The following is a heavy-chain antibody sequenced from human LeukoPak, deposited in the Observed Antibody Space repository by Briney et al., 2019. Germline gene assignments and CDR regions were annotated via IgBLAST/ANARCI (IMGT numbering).Heavy chain of an antibody. V-gene: IGHV3-30*18. CDR2: ISYDGSNK. CDR1: GFTFSSYG. Sequence: GGSLRLSCAASGFTFSSYGMHWVRQAPGKGLEWVAVISYDGSNKYYADSVKGRFTISRDNSKNTLYLQMNSLRAEDTAVYYCAKDKRPWIQLWLTEKDNYYYYGMDVWGQGTTVTVSS. D-gene: IGHD5-18*01. CDR3: AKDKRPWIQLWLTEKDNYYYYGMDV. J-gene: IGHJ6*02.